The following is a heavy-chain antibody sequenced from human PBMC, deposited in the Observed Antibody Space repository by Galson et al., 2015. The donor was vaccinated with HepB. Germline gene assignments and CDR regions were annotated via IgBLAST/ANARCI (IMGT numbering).Heavy chain of an antibody. Sequence: SVKVSSKASGYTFTNYAINWVRRAPGQGLEWMGWINTNTGEPTYAQAFTGRFVFSLDTSVTTAHLQISSLKPEDTAVYYCARVTSTHNFGRSRYSFYYYGMDVWGQGTTVTVPS. CDR3: ARVTSTHNFGRSRYSFYYYGMDV. V-gene: IGHV7-4-1*02. D-gene: IGHD1-20*01. CDR1: GYTFTNYA. CDR2: INTNTGEP. J-gene: IGHJ6*02.